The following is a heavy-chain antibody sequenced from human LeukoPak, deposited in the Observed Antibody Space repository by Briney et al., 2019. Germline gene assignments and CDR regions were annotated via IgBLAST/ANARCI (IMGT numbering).Heavy chain of an antibody. J-gene: IGHJ6*02. CDR3: ARTPLYYDQLYYYGMDV. D-gene: IGHD3-22*01. V-gene: IGHV4-59*01. Sequence: SETLSLTRTVSGGSISSYYWSWIRQPPGKGLEWIGYIYYSGSTNYNPSLKSRVTISVDTSKNQFSLKLSSVTAADTAVYYCARTPLYYDQLYYYGMDVWGQGTTVTVSS. CDR2: IYYSGST. CDR1: GGSISSYY.